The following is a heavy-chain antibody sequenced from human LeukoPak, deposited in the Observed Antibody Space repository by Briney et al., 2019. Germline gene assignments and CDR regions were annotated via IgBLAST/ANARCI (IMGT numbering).Heavy chain of an antibody. V-gene: IGHV3-7*01. CDR2: IKQDGSEK. D-gene: IGHD5-12*01. Sequence: GGSLRLSCAASGFTFNTYAMSWVRQAPGKGLEWVANIKQDGSEKYYVDSVKGRFTISRDNAKNSLYLQMNSLRAEDTAVYYCARVGYTGGTVDYWGQGTLVTVSS. CDR1: GFTFNTYA. CDR3: ARVGYTGGTVDY. J-gene: IGHJ4*02.